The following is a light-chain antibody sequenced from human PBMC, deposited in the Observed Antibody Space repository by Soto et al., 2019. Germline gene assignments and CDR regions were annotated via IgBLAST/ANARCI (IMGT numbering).Light chain of an antibody. CDR3: AAWDDSLSGYV. CDR2: SNN. CDR1: SSNIGRNY. J-gene: IGLJ1*01. V-gene: IGLV1-47*02. Sequence: QSVLTQPPSASGTPGQRVSISCSGGSSNIGRNYVFWYQQLPGTAPKLLIYSNNKRPSGVPDRFSGSTSGTSASLAIRGLRSEDEADYYCAAWDDSLSGYVFGPGTKLTVL.